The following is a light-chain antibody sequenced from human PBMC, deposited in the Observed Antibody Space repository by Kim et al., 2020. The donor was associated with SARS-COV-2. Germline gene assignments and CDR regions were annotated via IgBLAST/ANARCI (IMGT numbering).Light chain of an antibody. J-gene: IGKJ5*01. CDR1: QSVSSN. Sequence: EIVMTQSPATLSVSPGERATLSCRASQSVSSNLAWYQQKPGQPPRLLIYGASTRATGIPARFGGSGSATEFTLTISSLQSEDLAVYYCQQYNNWPTTFGQGTRLEIK. V-gene: IGKV3-15*01. CDR3: QQYNNWPTT. CDR2: GAS.